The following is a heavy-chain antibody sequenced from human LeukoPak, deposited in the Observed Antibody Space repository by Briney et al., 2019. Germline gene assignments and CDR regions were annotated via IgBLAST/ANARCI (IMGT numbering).Heavy chain of an antibody. CDR1: GFTFSSYA. CDR3: ATMGLRFLEWLKT. CDR2: ISGSGGST. Sequence: PGGSLRLSCAASGFTFSSYAMSWVRQAPGKGLEWVSAISGSGGSTYYADSVKGRFTISRDNSKNTLYLQMNSLRAEDTAVYYCATMGLRFLEWLKTWGQGTMVTVSS. D-gene: IGHD3-3*01. V-gene: IGHV3-23*01. J-gene: IGHJ3*01.